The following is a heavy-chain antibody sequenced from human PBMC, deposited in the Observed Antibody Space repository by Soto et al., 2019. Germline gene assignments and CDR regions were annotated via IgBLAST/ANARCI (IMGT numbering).Heavy chain of an antibody. J-gene: IGHJ6*03. CDR3: ARGLRHLWGYYYYYMDV. V-gene: IGHV1-8*01. Sequence: ASVKVSCKASGYTFTSYDINWVRQATGQGLEWMGWMNPNSGNTGYAQKFQGRVTMTRNTSISTAYMELSSLRSEDTAVYYCARGLRHLWGYYYYYMDVWGKGTTVTVSS. CDR2: MNPNSGNT. D-gene: IGHD3-16*01. CDR1: GYTFTSYD.